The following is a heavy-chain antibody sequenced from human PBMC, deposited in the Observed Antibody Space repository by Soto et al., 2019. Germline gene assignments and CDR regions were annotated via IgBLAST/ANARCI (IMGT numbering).Heavy chain of an antibody. V-gene: IGHV4-31*03. D-gene: IGHD6-6*01. CDR1: GGSISSGGYY. CDR2: IYYSGST. Sequence: QVQLQESGPGLVKPSQTLSLTCTVSGGSISSGGYYWSWIRQHPGKGLEWIGYIYYSGSTYYNPSLKSRVTISVDTSKNQFSLKLSSVTAADTAVYYCARSRFEARQLVRYYYYGMDVWGQGTTVTVSS. CDR3: ARSRFEARQLVRYYYYGMDV. J-gene: IGHJ6*02.